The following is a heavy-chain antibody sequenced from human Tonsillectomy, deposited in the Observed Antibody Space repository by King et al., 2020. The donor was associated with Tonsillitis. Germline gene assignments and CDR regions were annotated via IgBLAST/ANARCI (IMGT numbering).Heavy chain of an antibody. CDR3: ARHPDYGVYYYYGMDV. Sequence: VQLVESGGGLVKPGGSLRLSCAASGFTFSSDSMNWVRQAPGKGLEWVSSISSRNIYIYHADSVKGRFTISRENAKNSLYLQMNSLRAEDTAVYYCARHPDYGVYYYYGMDVWGRGTTVTVSS. CDR2: ISSRNIYI. D-gene: IGHD4-17*01. J-gene: IGHJ6*02. V-gene: IGHV3-21*01. CDR1: GFTFSSDS.